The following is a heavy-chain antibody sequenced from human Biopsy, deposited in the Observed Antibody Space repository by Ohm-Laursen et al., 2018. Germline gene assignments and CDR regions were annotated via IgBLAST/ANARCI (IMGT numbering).Heavy chain of an antibody. CDR3: ARTRRSIVIKPAAVVFDN. CDR1: VFTFTFCF. V-gene: IGHV3-11*01. CDR2: ICSGATTT. J-gene: IGHJ4*02. Sequence: SLTLSCASSVFTFTFCFLCWICQAPRPGLAWVSYICSGATTTNYADSVKGRFTISRDNAKNSLHLQMNSLRPEDTAVYYCARTRRSIVIKPAAVVFDNWGQGTLVTVSS. D-gene: IGHD2-2*01.